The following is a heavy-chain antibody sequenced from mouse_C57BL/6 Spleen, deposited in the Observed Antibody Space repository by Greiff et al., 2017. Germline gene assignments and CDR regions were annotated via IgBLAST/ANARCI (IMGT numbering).Heavy chain of an antibody. Sequence: EVQLQQSGPGLVKPSQSLSLTCSVTGYSITSGYYWNWIRQFPGNKLEWMGYISYDGSNNYNPSLKNRISITRDTSKNQFFLKLNSVTTEDTATYYCARDGIYYGSSFDYWGQGTTLTVSS. CDR2: ISYDGSN. CDR1: GYSITSGYY. J-gene: IGHJ2*01. D-gene: IGHD1-1*01. V-gene: IGHV3-6*01. CDR3: ARDGIYYGSSFDY.